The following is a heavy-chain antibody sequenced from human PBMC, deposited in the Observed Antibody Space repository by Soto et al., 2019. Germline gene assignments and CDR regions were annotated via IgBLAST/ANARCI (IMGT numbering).Heavy chain of an antibody. V-gene: IGHV3-11*01. D-gene: IGHD3-10*01. J-gene: IGHJ4*02. CDR2: ISSSGSTI. Sequence: PGRSLRLSCAASRLTFSDYSMSWIRQAPGKGLESVSYISSSGSTINYADSVKGRFTISRDNAKNSLYLQMDSLRAEDTAVYYCARVRYYFDYWGQGSLVTVSS. CDR1: RLTFSDYS. CDR3: ARVRYYFDY.